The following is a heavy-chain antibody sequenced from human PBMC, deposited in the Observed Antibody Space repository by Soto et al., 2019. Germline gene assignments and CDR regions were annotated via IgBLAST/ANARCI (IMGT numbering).Heavy chain of an antibody. CDR2: IYYSGRT. Sequence: QVQLQESGPGLVKPSETLSLTCTVSGGSISSYYWSWIRQPPGKGLEWIGYIYYSGRTNYNPSLKSRGTVSVDTAKNQFSLKLSSVTAADTAVYYCARGYGSSTSCYIWDNWFDPWGQGTLVTVSS. J-gene: IGHJ5*02. CDR1: GGSISSYY. D-gene: IGHD2-2*02. V-gene: IGHV4-59*01. CDR3: ARGYGSSTSCYIWDNWFDP.